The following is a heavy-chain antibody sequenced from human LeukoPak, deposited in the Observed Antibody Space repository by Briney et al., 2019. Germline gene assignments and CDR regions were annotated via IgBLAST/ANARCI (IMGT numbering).Heavy chain of an antibody. V-gene: IGHV1-3*01. CDR2: INAGNGDT. J-gene: IGHJ4*02. CDR3: ARGQAAAGSGVDY. D-gene: IGHD6-13*01. Sequence: ASVKVSCKASGYTFTSYAMHWVRQAPGQRLEWMGWINAGNGDTKYSQKFQGRVSITRDTSASTAYMELSSLRSADTAVYYCARGQAAAGSGVDYWGQGTLVTVSS. CDR1: GYTFTSYA.